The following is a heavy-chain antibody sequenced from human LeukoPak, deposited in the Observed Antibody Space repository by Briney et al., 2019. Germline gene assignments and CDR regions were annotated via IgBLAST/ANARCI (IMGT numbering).Heavy chain of an antibody. CDR3: ARVLYCSGGSCYSGDYYGMDV. CDR2: INPNSGGT. Sequence: GASVKASCKASGYTFTGYYMHCVRQAPGHGLEWMGWINPNSGGTNYAQKFQGRVTMTRDTSISTAYMELSRLRSDDTAVYYCARVLYCSGGSCYSGDYYGMDVWGQGTTVTVSS. V-gene: IGHV1-2*02. CDR1: GYTFTGYY. J-gene: IGHJ6*02. D-gene: IGHD2-15*01.